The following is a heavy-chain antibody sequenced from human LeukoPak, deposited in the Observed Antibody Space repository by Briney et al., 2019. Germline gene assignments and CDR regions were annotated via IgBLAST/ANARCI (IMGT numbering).Heavy chain of an antibody. J-gene: IGHJ4*02. Sequence: SETLSLTCSVSGGSISGSYWNWIRQPPGKGLEWIGYIYYSGSTNYNPSLKSRVTISVDTSKNQFSLKLSSVTAADTAVYYCAGGIVTGDNFDYWGQGTLVTVSS. D-gene: IGHD7-27*01. CDR3: AGGIVTGDNFDY. CDR2: IYYSGST. V-gene: IGHV4-59*12. CDR1: GGSISGSY.